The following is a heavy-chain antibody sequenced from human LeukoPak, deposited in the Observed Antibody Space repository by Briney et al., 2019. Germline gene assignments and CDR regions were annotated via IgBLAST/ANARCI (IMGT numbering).Heavy chain of an antibody. CDR2: IWHDGSNK. V-gene: IGHV3-33*08. J-gene: IGHJ4*02. CDR3: ARGREGDYAFDY. Sequence: AGALRLTCTASGFTFSNYGMHWVRKPPGKGLEWVANIWHDGSNKYYTDSVRGRFSFSRDNSKNTMYLQRNSLRAEGTAVYYCARGREGDYAFDYWGQGTLVTASS. D-gene: IGHD4-17*01. CDR1: GFTFSNYG.